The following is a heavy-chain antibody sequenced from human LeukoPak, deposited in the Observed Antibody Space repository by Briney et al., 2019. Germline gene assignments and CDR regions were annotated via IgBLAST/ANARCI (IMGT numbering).Heavy chain of an antibody. CDR2: IYSGGST. V-gene: IGHV3-66*01. CDR3: ARARRSPGYFDY. J-gene: IGHJ4*02. Sequence: GGSLRLSCAASGFTVSSNYMSWVRQAPGKGLEWVSVIYSGGSTYYADSVKGRFTISRDNSENTLYLQMNSLRAEDTAVYYCARARRSPGYFDYWGQGTLVTVSS. CDR1: GFTVSSNY.